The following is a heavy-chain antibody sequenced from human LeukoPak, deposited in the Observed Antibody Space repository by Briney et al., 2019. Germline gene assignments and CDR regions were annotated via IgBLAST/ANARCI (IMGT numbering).Heavy chain of an antibody. CDR1: GFTFSSYS. CDR2: ISGGGDRT. Sequence: PGGSLRLSCAASGFTFSSYSMNWVRQAPGKGLEWVSGISGGGDRTYYADSVKGRFTISRDNSKNMVYLQMNSLRAEDTAVYHCAKGPRAVEHSTHFFYYWGLGALVTVSS. V-gene: IGHV3-23*01. CDR3: AKGPRAVEHSTHFFYY. D-gene: IGHD1/OR15-1a*01. J-gene: IGHJ4*01.